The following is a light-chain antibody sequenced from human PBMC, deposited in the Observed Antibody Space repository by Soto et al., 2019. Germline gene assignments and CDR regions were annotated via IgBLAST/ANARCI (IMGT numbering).Light chain of an antibody. CDR1: SSDVGGHDY. J-gene: IGLJ1*01. V-gene: IGLV2-14*01. CDR3: SSYSISTAYL. Sequence: QSVLTQPASVSGSPGQSITISCTGTSSDVGGHDYVSWYQLHPGKAPKLMVFEVSNRPSGVSYRFSGSKSGNTASLTISGLQAEDEADYFCSSYSISTAYLFGTGTKGT. CDR2: EVS.